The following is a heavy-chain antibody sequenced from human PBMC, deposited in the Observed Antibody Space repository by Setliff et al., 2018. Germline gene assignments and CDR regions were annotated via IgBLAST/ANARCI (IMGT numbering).Heavy chain of an antibody. D-gene: IGHD3-16*01. V-gene: IGHV3-7*01. CDR1: GFTFSSSA. CDR3: TGGAGWLITS. J-gene: IGHJ5*02. Sequence: GGSLRLSCAASGFTFSSSAMAWVRQAPGKGLEWVATIKQDGSQKYYVDSVKGRFTISRDNAKNSLFLQMDSLRDEDTAVYYCTGGAGWLITSWGQGTLVTVSS. CDR2: IKQDGSQK.